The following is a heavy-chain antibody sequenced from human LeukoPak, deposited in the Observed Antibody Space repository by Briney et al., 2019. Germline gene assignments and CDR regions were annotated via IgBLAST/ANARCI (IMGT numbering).Heavy chain of an antibody. CDR2: INPNSGGT. CDR1: GYTFTGYY. CDR3: ARVYCGGDCYLGAFDI. V-gene: IGHV1-2*02. J-gene: IGHJ3*02. D-gene: IGHD2-21*01. Sequence: ASVKVSCKASGYTFTGYYMHWVRQAPGQGLEWMGWINPNSGGTNYAQKFQGRLTVTRDTSISTAYMELSRLRSDDTAVYYCARVYCGGDCYLGAFDIWGQGTMVTVSS.